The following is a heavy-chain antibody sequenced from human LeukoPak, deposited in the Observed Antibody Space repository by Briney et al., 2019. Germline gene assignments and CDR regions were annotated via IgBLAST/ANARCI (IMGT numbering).Heavy chain of an antibody. Sequence: PGGSLRLSCAASGFTLSSYAMSWVRQAPGKGLEWVSYISSSGSTIYYADSVKGRFTISRDNAKNSLYLQMNSLRAEDTAVYYCARETETIDYWGQGTLVTVSS. CDR2: ISSSGSTI. V-gene: IGHV3-48*03. D-gene: IGHD1-1*01. CDR1: GFTLSSYA. CDR3: ARETETIDY. J-gene: IGHJ4*02.